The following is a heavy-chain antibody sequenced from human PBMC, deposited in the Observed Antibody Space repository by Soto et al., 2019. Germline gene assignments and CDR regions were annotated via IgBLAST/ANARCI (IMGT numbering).Heavy chain of an antibody. V-gene: IGHV3-23*01. CDR1: GFTVSSYA. D-gene: IGHD3-22*01. CDR2: TSGSGGRT. Sequence: GGSLRLSYAASGFTVSSYAMSWVRQAPGKGLEWSSATSGSGGRTYYAHSVKGRFTISRANSKKTTYPQMNSLRAGDTAVSYFAKEKGMIVGDSDYWGQRCLVSV. CDR3: AKEKGMIVGDSDY. J-gene: IGHJ4*02.